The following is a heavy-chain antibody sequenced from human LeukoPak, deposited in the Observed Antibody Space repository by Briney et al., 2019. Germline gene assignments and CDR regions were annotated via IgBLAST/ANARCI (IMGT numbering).Heavy chain of an antibody. CDR2: INHRGST. Sequence: SETLSLTCAVSGVSLTGYYWSWIRQSPGKGLEWIGEINHRGSTNYNPSLKSRVTISVDTSKKQFSLNLSSVTAAVTAVYYCARRGRYCTGANCYTGYFQHWGQGTLVTVSS. CDR1: GVSLTGYY. CDR3: ARRGRYCTGANCYTGYFQH. D-gene: IGHD2-2*02. J-gene: IGHJ1*01. V-gene: IGHV4-34*01.